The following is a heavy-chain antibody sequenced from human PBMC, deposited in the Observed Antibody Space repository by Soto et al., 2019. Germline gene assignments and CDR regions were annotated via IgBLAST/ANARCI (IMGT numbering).Heavy chain of an antibody. V-gene: IGHV1-69*01. CDR2: IIPIFGTA. D-gene: IGHD2-2*01. CDR3: ARDNGCSSTSCYRGGLYYYGMDV. CDR1: GGTFSSYA. J-gene: IGHJ6*02. Sequence: QVQLVQSGAEVKKPGSSVKVSCKASGGTFSSYAISWVRQAPGQGLEWMGGIIPIFGTANYAQKFQGRVTITADESTSTAYMELSSLRSEDTAVYYCARDNGCSSTSCYRGGLYYYGMDVWGQGTTVTVSS.